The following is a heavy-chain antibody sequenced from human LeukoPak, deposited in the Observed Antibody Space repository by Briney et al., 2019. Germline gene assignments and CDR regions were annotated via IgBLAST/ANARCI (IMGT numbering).Heavy chain of an antibody. D-gene: IGHD2-2*02. CDR1: GFTFSSYA. CDR2: ISYDGSNK. J-gene: IGHJ4*02. Sequence: GRSLRLSCAASGFTFSSYAMHWVRQAPGKGLEWVAVISYDGSNKYYADSVKGRFTISRDNSKNTLYLQMNSLRAEDTAVYYCARSRYCSSTSCYRGFDYWGQGTLVTVSS. CDR3: ARSRYCSSTSCYRGFDY. V-gene: IGHV3-30-3*01.